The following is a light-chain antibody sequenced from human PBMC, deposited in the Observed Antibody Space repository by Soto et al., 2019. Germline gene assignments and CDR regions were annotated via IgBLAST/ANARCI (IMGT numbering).Light chain of an antibody. CDR1: QVIISN. CDR2: GAT. Sequence: DIQMTQSPSSLSAPVGDRVTITCRLIQVIISNVSWYPQRPGQAPKLLVIGATTLPTGVPSRFSASGSGTDFALSISNLQPEDRAYYYCQQTHSVPYTFGQGT. V-gene: IGKV1-39*01. J-gene: IGKJ2*01. CDR3: QQTHSVPYT.